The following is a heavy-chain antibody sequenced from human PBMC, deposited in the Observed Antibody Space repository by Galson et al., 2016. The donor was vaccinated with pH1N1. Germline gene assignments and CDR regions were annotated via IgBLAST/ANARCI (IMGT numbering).Heavy chain of an antibody. CDR2: IMPIFGTT. J-gene: IGHJ3*01. V-gene: IGHV1-69*01. Sequence: KASGGPLSSYATGWVRQAPGQGPEWMGGIMPIFGTTKYEQKFQGRVTITADEMSGSAYMELSGLTSMDTAVYYCVRSTGYNKVNGPFDVWGQGTLVIVSS. CDR3: VRSTGYNKVNGPFDV. CDR1: GGPLSSYA. D-gene: IGHD1-14*01.